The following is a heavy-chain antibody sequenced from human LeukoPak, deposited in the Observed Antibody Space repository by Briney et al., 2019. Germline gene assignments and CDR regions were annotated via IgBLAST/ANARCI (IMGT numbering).Heavy chain of an antibody. CDR2: IRSDGSDK. CDR1: GFTFSAYG. CDR3: AKTYSNSWYFDY. J-gene: IGHJ4*02. Sequence: GGSLRLSCAASGFTFSAYGVHWVRQAPGKGLEWVAFIRSDGSDKQYGDSVKGRFTISRDNSKNTLFLQMNSLRAEDTAVYYCAKTYSNSWYFDYWGQGTLVTVSS. D-gene: IGHD6-13*01. V-gene: IGHV3-30*02.